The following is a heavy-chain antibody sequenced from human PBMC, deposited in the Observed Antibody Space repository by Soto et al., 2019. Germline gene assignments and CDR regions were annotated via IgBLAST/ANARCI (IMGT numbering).Heavy chain of an antibody. Sequence: GGSLRLSCAASGFTFSGLNMNCVRQAPGKGLEWVSYISSSNSTIYYADSVKGRFTISRDNAKNSLYLQMNSLRDEDTAVYYCARESRFLEWLSLNWFDPWGQGTLVTVSS. CDR3: ARESRFLEWLSLNWFDP. V-gene: IGHV3-48*02. CDR1: GFTFSGLN. J-gene: IGHJ5*02. D-gene: IGHD3-3*01. CDR2: ISSSNSTI.